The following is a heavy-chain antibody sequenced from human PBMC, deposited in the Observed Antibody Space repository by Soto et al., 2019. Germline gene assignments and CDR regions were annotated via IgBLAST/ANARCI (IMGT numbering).Heavy chain of an antibody. CDR1: GGSISSGGYY. V-gene: IGHV4-31*03. J-gene: IGHJ4*02. Sequence: QVQLQESDPGLVKPSQTLSLTCTVSGGSISSGGYYWSWIRQYPGKGLEWIGYIYYSGSTYYHPSLRRRVTMSVAPSKTQFSLKLSSVTAAETAVYYCARVPLCWGQGTLVTVSS. CDR2: IYYSGST. CDR3: ARVPLC.